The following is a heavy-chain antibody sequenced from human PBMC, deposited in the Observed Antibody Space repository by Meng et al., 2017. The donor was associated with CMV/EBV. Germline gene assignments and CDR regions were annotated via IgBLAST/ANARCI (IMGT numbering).Heavy chain of an antibody. Sequence: GSLRLSCAVYGGSFSGYYWSWIRQPPGKGLEWIGEINHSGSTNYNPSLKSRVTISVDTSKNQFSLKLSSVTAAATAVYYCFGSFTYYYGMDVWGQGTTVTVSS. V-gene: IGHV4-34*01. CDR1: GGSFSGYY. CDR2: INHSGST. J-gene: IGHJ6*02. CDR3: FGSFTYYYGMDV. D-gene: IGHD3-16*01.